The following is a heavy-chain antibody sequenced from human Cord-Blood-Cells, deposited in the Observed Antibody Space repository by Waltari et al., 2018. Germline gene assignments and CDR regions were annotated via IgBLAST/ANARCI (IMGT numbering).Heavy chain of an antibody. J-gene: IGHJ6*03. CDR3: ARLEYQLPHYYYYYYMDV. CDR1: GFTFSGYW. D-gene: IGHD2-2*01. CDR2: IKQDGSEK. V-gene: IGHV3-7*01. Sequence: EVQLVESGGGLVQPGGSLRLSCTASGFTFSGYWMSWVGQAPGKGLEWVAKIKQDGSEKYYVDSVKGRFTISRDNAKNSLYLQMNSLRAEDTAVYYCARLEYQLPHYYYYYYMDVWGKGTTVTVSS.